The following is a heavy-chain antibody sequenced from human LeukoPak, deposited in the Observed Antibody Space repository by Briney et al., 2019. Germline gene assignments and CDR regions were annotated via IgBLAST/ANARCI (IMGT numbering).Heavy chain of an antibody. Sequence: SETLSLTCTVSGNSISSYYWNWIRQPPGKGLEWIGYIYHNENTRSTNFNPSLKSRVTISIDSSKNQFSLKLSSVTAADSAVYYCASSPLISSGWLGFDYWGQGTLVTVSS. CDR3: ASSPLISSGWLGFDY. D-gene: IGHD6-19*01. CDR2: IYHNENTRST. CDR1: GNSISSYY. J-gene: IGHJ4*02. V-gene: IGHV4-59*01.